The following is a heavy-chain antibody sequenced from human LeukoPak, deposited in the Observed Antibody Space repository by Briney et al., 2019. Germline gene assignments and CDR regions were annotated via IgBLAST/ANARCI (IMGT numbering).Heavy chain of an antibody. J-gene: IGHJ4*02. CDR2: INPNSGGT. CDR1: GYTFTGYY. Sequence: ASVKVSCMASGYTFTGYYMHWVRQAPGQGLEWMGWINPNSGGTNYAQKFQGRVTMTRDTSISTAYMELSRLRSDDTAVYYCARTLSVIPSSSGDYWGQGTLVTVSS. D-gene: IGHD6-13*01. V-gene: IGHV1-2*02. CDR3: ARTLSVIPSSSGDY.